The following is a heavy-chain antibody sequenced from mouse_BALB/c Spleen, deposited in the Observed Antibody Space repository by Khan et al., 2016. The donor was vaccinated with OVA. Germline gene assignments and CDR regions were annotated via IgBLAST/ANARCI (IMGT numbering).Heavy chain of an antibody. CDR2: INPYNGAT. Sequence: VHVKQSGPDLVKPGTSVKMSCKASGYIFTNYLIHWVKQKPGQGLEWIGYINPYNGATKYNEKFKGKATLTSDKSSITAYMELSSLTSEDSAVYSWARGNWQSYYFDYWGQGTTLTVSS. D-gene: IGHD4-1*01. J-gene: IGHJ2*01. CDR3: ARGNWQSYYFDY. V-gene: IGHV1S136*01. CDR1: GYIFTNYL.